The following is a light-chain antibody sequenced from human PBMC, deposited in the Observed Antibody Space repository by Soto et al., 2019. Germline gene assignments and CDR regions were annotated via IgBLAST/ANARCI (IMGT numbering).Light chain of an antibody. CDR3: CSYAGRSSSSYV. CDR2: EGS. V-gene: IGLV2-23*01. J-gene: IGLJ1*01. CDR1: SSDVGSYNL. Sequence: QSALTQPASVSGSPGQSITISCTGTSSDVGSYNLVSWYQQNPGKAPKLMIYEGSKRPSGVSNRFSGSKSGNSASLTISGLQGEYEADYYCCSYAGRSSSSYVFGTGPKVTVL.